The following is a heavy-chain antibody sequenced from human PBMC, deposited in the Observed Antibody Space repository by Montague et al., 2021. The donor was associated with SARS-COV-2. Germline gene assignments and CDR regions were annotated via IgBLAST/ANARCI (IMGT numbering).Heavy chain of an antibody. CDR2: IYYSGST. CDR3: ARLLRSCTNGVCRTYYYYALDV. D-gene: IGHD2-8*01. J-gene: IGHJ6*02. Sequence: SETLSLTCTVSGGSISGFYWSWIRQPPGKGLEWIGYIYYSGSTKXNPSLESRVAVSVDGSKNQVSLKLTSVTAADTAVYYCARLLRSCTNGVCRTYYYYALDVWGQGTTVTVSS. CDR1: GGSISGFY. V-gene: IGHV4-59*01.